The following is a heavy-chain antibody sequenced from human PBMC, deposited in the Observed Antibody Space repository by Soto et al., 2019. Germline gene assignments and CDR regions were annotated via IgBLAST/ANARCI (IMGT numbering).Heavy chain of an antibody. CDR2: INPSGGST. CDR3: ARKEKQRPFDY. D-gene: IGHD6-25*01. CDR1: GYTFTRYY. Sequence: ASVKVSCKASGYTFTRYYMHWVRQAPGQGLEWMGIINPSGGSTSYAQKFQGRVTMTRDTSTSTVYMELSSLRSDDTAVYYCARKEKQRPFDYWGQGTLVTVSS. V-gene: IGHV1-46*01. J-gene: IGHJ4*02.